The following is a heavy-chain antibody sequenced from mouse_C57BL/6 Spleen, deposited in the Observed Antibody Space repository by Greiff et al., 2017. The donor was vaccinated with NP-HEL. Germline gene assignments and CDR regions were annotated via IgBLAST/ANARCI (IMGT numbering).Heavy chain of an antibody. D-gene: IGHD1-1*01. V-gene: IGHV1-26*01. Sequence: VQLQQSGPELVKPGASVKISCKASGYTFTDYYMNWVKQSHGKSLEWIGDINPNNGGTSYNQKFKGKATLTVDKSSSTAYMELRSLTSEDSAVYYCARPHYYGSSYDYYFDYWGQGTTLTVSS. J-gene: IGHJ2*01. CDR2: INPNNGGT. CDR1: GYTFTDYY. CDR3: ARPHYYGSSYDYYFDY.